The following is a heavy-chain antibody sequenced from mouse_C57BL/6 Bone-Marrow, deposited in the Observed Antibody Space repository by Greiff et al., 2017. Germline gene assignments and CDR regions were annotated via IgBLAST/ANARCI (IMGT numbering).Heavy chain of an antibody. CDR1: GYTFTDYY. CDR2: INPNNGGT. Sequence: VQLQQSGPELVKPGASVKISCKASGYTFTDYYMNWVKQSHGKSLEWIGDINPNNGGTSYNQKFKGKATLTVDKSSSTAYMELRSLTSEDSAVYDCAKEGIYYYGSSPAWFAYWGQGTLVTVSA. D-gene: IGHD1-1*01. J-gene: IGHJ3*01. CDR3: AKEGIYYYGSSPAWFAY. V-gene: IGHV1-26*01.